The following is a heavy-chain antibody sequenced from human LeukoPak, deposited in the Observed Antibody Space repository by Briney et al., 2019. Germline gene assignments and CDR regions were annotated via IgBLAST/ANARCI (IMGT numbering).Heavy chain of an antibody. J-gene: IGHJ4*02. V-gene: IGHV4-59*08. CDR3: ARLTSGWNPVKFDY. D-gene: IGHD6-19*01. CDR2: IFYNGNT. Sequence: PSETLSLTCTVSGGSMTNYYWTWIRQPPGKGLEWIGYIFYNGNTNNNPSLKSRVIISVDTSKNQFSLKLSSVTAADTAVYYCARLTSGWNPVKFDYWGQGALVTVSS. CDR1: GGSMTNYY.